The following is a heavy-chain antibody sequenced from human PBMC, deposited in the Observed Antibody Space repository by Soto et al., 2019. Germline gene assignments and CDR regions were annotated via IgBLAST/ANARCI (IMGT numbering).Heavy chain of an antibody. D-gene: IGHD1-26*01. V-gene: IGHV1-18*01. Sequence: QVLLMQSGPEVKKPGASVKVSCKASGYTFHNYGISWVRQVPGQGLEWMGWISCYNGNTNYAPKIQGRVTVTRDTSTATAYMELRSLSSDDTAIYYCARGSESFDLWGQGTLVTGSS. CDR3: ARGSESFDL. J-gene: IGHJ4*02. CDR1: GYTFHNYG. CDR2: ISCYNGNT.